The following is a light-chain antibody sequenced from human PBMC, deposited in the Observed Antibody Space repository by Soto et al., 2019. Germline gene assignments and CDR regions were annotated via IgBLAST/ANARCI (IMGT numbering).Light chain of an antibody. V-gene: IGKV1-13*02. CDR2: TVS. J-gene: IGKJ1*01. CDR3: QHHISYPRT. CDR1: QDISTA. Sequence: AIQLTQSPTSLSASVGDRVIITCRASQDISTALAWYQQRPGEAPKILISTVSTLESGVPSRFSGSRSGTYYTLTIICLQPEDFASYYCQHHISYPRTFGQGTKVEVK.